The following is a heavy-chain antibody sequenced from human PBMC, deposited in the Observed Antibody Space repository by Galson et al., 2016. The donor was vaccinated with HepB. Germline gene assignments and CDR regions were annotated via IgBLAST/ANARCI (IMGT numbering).Heavy chain of an antibody. J-gene: IGHJ6*02. CDR1: GFTFSSHA. Sequence: SLRLSCAASGFTFSSHAMYWVRQAPGKGLEWVATLSSDGSNKYYADSVRGQFSISRDNSNNTLSLQMNSLRPEDTAAYYCARGRGITDRYYYFYYGVDVWGQGTAVTVSS. CDR2: LSSDGSNK. D-gene: IGHD3-16*01. CDR3: ARGRGITDRYYYFYYGVDV. V-gene: IGHV3-30-3*01.